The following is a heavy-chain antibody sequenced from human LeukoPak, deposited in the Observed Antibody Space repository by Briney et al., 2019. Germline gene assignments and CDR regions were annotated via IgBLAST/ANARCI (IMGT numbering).Heavy chain of an antibody. CDR1: GFTFSSYA. Sequence: TGGSMRLSCAASGFTFSSYAMHWVRQAPGKGLEYVSAISSNGGSTYYANSVKGRFTISRDNSKNTLYLQMGSLRAEDMAVYYCARCSIAVAGTIDYWGQGTLVTVSS. CDR2: ISSNGGST. V-gene: IGHV3-64*01. J-gene: IGHJ4*02. CDR3: ARCSIAVAGTIDY. D-gene: IGHD6-19*01.